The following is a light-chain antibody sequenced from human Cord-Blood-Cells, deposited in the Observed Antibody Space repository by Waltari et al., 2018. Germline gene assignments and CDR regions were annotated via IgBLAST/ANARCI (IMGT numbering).Light chain of an antibody. J-gene: IGLJ3*02. CDR3: CSYAGSSTLV. CDR2: EGS. CDR1: RSGVGSYNL. V-gene: IGLV2-23*01. Sequence: QSALTQPASVSGSPGQSITISCTGTRSGVGSYNLVSWYQQHPGKAPKLMIYEGSKRPSGVSNRFSGSKSGNTASLTISGLQAEDEADYYCCSYAGSSTLVFGGGTKLTVL.